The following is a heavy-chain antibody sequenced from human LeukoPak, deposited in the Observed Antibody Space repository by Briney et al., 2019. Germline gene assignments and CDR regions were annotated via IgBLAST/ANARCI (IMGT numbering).Heavy chain of an antibody. Sequence: ASVKVSCKASGGTFSSYTISWVRQAPGQGLEWMGRIIPILGIANYAQKFQGRVTITADKSTSTAYMELSSLRSEDTAVYYCARANDILTGYPIWCYGMDVWGQGTTVTVSS. V-gene: IGHV1-69*02. D-gene: IGHD3-9*01. J-gene: IGHJ6*02. CDR2: IIPILGIA. CDR1: GGTFSSYT. CDR3: ARANDILTGYPIWCYGMDV.